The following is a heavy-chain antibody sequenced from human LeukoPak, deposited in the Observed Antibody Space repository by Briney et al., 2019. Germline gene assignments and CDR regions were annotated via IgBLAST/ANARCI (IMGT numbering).Heavy chain of an antibody. D-gene: IGHD1-26*01. J-gene: IGHJ4*02. CDR2: INSDGSTT. V-gene: IGHV3-74*01. CDR1: GFTLSSYW. Sequence: GGSLRLSCAASGFTLSSYWMHWVRQAPGKGLVWVSRINSDGSTTNYADYVKGRFTISRDNAKNTLYLQMNSLRAEDTAVYYCARRSSGSPPYYFDYWGQGTLVTVSS. CDR3: ARRSSGSPPYYFDY.